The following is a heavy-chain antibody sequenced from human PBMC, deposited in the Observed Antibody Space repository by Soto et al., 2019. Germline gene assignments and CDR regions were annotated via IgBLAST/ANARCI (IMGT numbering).Heavy chain of an antibody. Sequence: GGSLRLSCAASGFTFNSYAMSWVRQAPGKGMEWVAAISGSGGSTYYADSVKGRFTISRDNSKNTLYLQMNNLRTEDTGVYFCARDIYSYGSVGTPDIWGQGTMVTVSS. V-gene: IGHV3-23*01. CDR1: GFTFNSYA. D-gene: IGHD5-18*01. CDR3: ARDIYSYGSVGTPDI. J-gene: IGHJ3*02. CDR2: ISGSGGST.